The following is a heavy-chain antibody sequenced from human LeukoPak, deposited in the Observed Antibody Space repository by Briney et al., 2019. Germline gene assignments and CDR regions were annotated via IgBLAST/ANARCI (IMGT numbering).Heavy chain of an antibody. J-gene: IGHJ4*02. V-gene: IGHV4-39*01. CDR2: IYYSGST. Sequence: SETLSLTCTVSGGSISSSSYYWGWIRQPPGKGLEWIGSIYYSGSTYYNPSLKSRVTISVDTSKNQFSLKLSSVTAADTAVYYCARRRSIAAAGTGIDYWGQGTLVTVSS. CDR1: GGSISSSSYY. D-gene: IGHD6-13*01. CDR3: ARRRSIAAAGTGIDY.